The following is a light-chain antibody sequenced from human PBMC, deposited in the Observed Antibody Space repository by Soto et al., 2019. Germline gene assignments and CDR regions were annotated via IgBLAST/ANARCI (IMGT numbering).Light chain of an antibody. CDR1: STDIGGYNY. V-gene: IGLV2-14*03. CDR2: DVS. CDR3: SSFTSTSTLV. J-gene: IGLJ3*02. Sequence: QSVLTQPASVSGSLGQSITISCTGTSTDIGGYNYVSWYQQHPGKAPKLMIYDVSDRPSGVSNRFSGSKSGNTASLTISGLQVEDEADYYCSSFTSTSTLVFGGGTKLTVL.